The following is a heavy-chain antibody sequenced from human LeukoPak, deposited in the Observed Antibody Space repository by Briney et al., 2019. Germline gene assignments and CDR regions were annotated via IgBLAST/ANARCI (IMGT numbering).Heavy chain of an antibody. Sequence: PSETLSLTCAVSGGSISSSDWWNWVRQPPGKGLEWIGEIFHSGSTNYNPSLKSRVTMSVDKSKNQFSLKLTSVTAADTAVYYCARVKDWCFNLRGRGTLVTVSS. CDR2: IFHSGST. CDR3: ARVKDWCFNL. V-gene: IGHV4-4*02. J-gene: IGHJ2*01. CDR1: GGSISSSDW.